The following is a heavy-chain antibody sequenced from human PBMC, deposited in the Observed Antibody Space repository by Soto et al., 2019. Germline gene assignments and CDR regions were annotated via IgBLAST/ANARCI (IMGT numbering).Heavy chain of an antibody. Sequence: QVQLVQSGAEVKKPGSSVQVSCRASGDSFNNYAVSWVRQAPGQGLEWMGGITPIFGTTNYAQKFQGRVTITAATSTSTAYMQLSSLRSEDTAVYYCARVSRDGYNWGYFDYWGQGTLVTVSS. D-gene: IGHD5-12*01. CDR3: ARVSRDGYNWGYFDY. V-gene: IGHV1-69*06. CDR1: GDSFNNYA. J-gene: IGHJ4*02. CDR2: ITPIFGTT.